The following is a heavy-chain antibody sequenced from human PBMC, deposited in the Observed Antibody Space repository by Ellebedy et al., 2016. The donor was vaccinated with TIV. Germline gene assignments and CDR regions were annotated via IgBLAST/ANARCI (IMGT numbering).Heavy chain of an antibody. CDR1: GDSVSSGGPT. D-gene: IGHD6-13*01. CDR2: TYYRSKWYN. V-gene: IGHV6-1*01. Sequence: SQTLSLTCAISGDSVSSGGPTWNWIRQSPSRGLEWLGRTYYRSKWYNEYAISVRSRITINPDTSKNQFSLQLNSVTPEDTAVYYCARRSSRNVMDVWGQGTPVTVSS. CDR3: ARRSSRNVMDV. J-gene: IGHJ6*02.